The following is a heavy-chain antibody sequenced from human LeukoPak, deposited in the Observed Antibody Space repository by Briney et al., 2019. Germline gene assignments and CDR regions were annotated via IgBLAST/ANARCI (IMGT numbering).Heavy chain of an antibody. CDR2: ISYDGSNK. Sequence: GGSLRLSCAASGFTFSSYAMHWVRQAPGKGLEWVAVISYDGSNKYYADSVKGRFTISRDNSKNTLYLQMNSLRAEDTAVYYCARDFYGAAARPPYCMDVWGKGTTVTVSS. D-gene: IGHD6-6*01. CDR3: ARDFYGAAARPPYCMDV. J-gene: IGHJ6*03. V-gene: IGHV3-30-3*01. CDR1: GFTFSSYA.